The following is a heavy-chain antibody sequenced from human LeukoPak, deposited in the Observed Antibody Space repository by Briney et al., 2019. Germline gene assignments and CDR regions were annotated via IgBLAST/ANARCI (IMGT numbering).Heavy chain of an antibody. CDR3: ARGRHYCDSSDYYYEGDAFDI. CDR2: MNPNSGNT. Sequence: GASVKVSCKASGYTFSNYDINWVRQATGQGLEWMGWMNPNSGNTGYAQQFQGRVTMTRDTSISTAYMELSSLRSEDTAVYYCARGRHYCDSSDYYYEGDAFDIWGQGTMVTVSS. CDR1: GYTFSNYD. V-gene: IGHV1-8*01. J-gene: IGHJ3*02. D-gene: IGHD3-22*01.